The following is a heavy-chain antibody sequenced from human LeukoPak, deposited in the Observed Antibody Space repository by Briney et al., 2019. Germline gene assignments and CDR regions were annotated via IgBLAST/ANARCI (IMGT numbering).Heavy chain of an antibody. CDR1: GYSFTSYW. CDR3: ARLHNYDFWRNHGDY. Sequence: GESLKISCKGSGYSFTSYWIGWVRQMPGKGLEWMGIIYPGDSDTRYSPSFQGQVTISAGKSISTAYLQWGSLKASDTAMYYCARLHNYDFWRNHGDYWGQGTLVTVSS. V-gene: IGHV5-51*01. J-gene: IGHJ4*02. CDR2: IYPGDSDT. D-gene: IGHD3-3*01.